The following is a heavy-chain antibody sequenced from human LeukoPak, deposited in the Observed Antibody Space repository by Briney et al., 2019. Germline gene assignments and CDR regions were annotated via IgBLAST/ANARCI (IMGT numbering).Heavy chain of an antibody. CDR3: AKMPREYCSGGSCYGDF. CDR2: ISGTGDTT. D-gene: IGHD2-15*01. J-gene: IGHJ4*02. Sequence: PGGSLRLSCAASGFTFSNYAMSWVRQPPGKGLEWVSIISGTGDTTYYADSVRGRFTISRDNSRNTLYLQMNSLRAEDTVVYYCAKMPREYCSGGSCYGDFWGQGTLVTVSS. CDR1: GFTFSNYA. V-gene: IGHV3-23*01.